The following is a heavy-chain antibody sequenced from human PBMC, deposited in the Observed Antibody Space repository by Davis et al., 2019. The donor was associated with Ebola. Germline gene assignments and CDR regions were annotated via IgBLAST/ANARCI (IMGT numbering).Heavy chain of an antibody. CDR1: GFTFSNAW. V-gene: IGHV3-15*01. J-gene: IGHJ4*02. Sequence: GESLKISCAASGFTFSNAWMSWVRQAPGKGLEWVGRIKSKTHGGTTDYAAPVKGRFTISRDDSKNMLYLQMNSLKTEDTAVYYCTTVRGYWGQGTLVTVSS. CDR2: IKSKTHGGTT. D-gene: IGHD3-16*01. CDR3: TTVRGY.